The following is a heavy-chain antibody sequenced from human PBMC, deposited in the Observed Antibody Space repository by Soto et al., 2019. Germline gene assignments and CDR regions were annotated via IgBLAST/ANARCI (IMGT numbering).Heavy chain of an antibody. CDR2: IIPIFGTA. D-gene: IGHD3-10*01. J-gene: IGHJ6*02. CDR1: GGTFSSYA. Sequence: ASVKVSCKASGGTFSSYAISWVRQAPGQGLEWMGGIIPIFGTANYAQKFQGRVTITADESTSTAYMELSSLRSEDTAVYYCARERNGITMFRGVIIIRDYYYYGMDVWGQGTTVTVSS. V-gene: IGHV1-69*13. CDR3: ARERNGITMFRGVIIIRDYYYYGMDV.